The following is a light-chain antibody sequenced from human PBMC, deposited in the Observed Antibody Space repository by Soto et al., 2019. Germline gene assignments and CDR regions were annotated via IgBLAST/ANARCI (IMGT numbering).Light chain of an antibody. CDR2: DVS. CDR3: SSYTSSSTLSYV. Sequence: QSVLTQPASVSWSPGQSITISCTGTSSDVGGYNYVSWYQQHPGKAPKLMIYDVSNRPSGVSNRFSGSKSGNTASLTISGLQAEDEADYYCSSYTSSSTLSYVFGTGTKVTV. CDR1: SSDVGGYNY. J-gene: IGLJ1*01. V-gene: IGLV2-14*01.